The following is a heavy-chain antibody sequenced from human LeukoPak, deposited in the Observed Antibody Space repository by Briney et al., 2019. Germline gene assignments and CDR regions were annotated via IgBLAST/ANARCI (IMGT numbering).Heavy chain of an antibody. CDR3: ARVRSYYGSGSSPQGARQYYFDY. D-gene: IGHD3-10*01. V-gene: IGHV3-74*01. Sequence: GGSLRLSCAASGFTFSSNWMHWVRQAPGKGLVWVSRSNEDGSTTNYADSVKGRFTISRDNAKNTLYLQMNSLRAEDTAVYYCARVRSYYGSGSSPQGARQYYFDYWGQGTLVTVSS. J-gene: IGHJ4*02. CDR1: GFTFSSNW. CDR2: SNEDGSTT.